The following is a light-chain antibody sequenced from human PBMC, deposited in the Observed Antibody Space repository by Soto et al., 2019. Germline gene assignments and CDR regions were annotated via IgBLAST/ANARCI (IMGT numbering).Light chain of an antibody. Sequence: QSALTQPASVSGSPGHSITISCTGTSSDIGRYDFVSWYQQHPGKAPKLIIYEVSNRPSGVSHRFSGSKSDNTASLSISGLQAEDEADYYCSSLTSTTTLVFGGGTKLTVL. J-gene: IGLJ2*01. CDR3: SSLTSTTTLV. V-gene: IGLV2-14*01. CDR2: EVS. CDR1: SSDIGRYDF.